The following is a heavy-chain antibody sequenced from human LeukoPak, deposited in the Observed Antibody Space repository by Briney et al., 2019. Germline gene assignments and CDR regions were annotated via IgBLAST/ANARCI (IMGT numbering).Heavy chain of an antibody. CDR1: GGSISSYY. V-gene: IGHV4-4*07. CDR3: ARDLFLSSSTSCYAGLPYYDILPSGIWFDP. CDR2: IYTSGST. Sequence: PSETLSLTCTVSGGSISSYYWSWIRQPAGKGLEWIGRIYTSGSTNYNPSLKRRVTMSVDTSKNQFSLKLSSVTAADTAVYYCARDLFLSSSTSCYAGLPYYDILPSGIWFDPWGQGTLVTVSS. D-gene: IGHD2-2*01. J-gene: IGHJ5*02.